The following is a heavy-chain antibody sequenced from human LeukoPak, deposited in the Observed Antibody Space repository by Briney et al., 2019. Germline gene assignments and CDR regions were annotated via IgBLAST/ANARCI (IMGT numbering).Heavy chain of an antibody. Sequence: GGSLRLSCAASGFTFNSYAMYWVRQAPGKGLEWVSGIFGSGGSAHYADSVKGRFTISRDNSRNTVYLQMGSLRVEDTAVYYCGKTTTGYSSGRYPGWPVDYWGQGTLVTVSS. CDR3: GKTTTGYSSGRYPGWPVDY. J-gene: IGHJ4*02. V-gene: IGHV3-23*01. CDR2: IFGSGGSA. D-gene: IGHD6-19*01. CDR1: GFTFNSYA.